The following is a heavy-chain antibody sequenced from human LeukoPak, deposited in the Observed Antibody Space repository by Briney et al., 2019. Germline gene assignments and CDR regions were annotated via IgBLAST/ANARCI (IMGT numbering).Heavy chain of an antibody. Sequence: SETLSLTCTVYGDSVSNSLYYWSWIRQPPGKGLEWIGYIYYNGGTNYNPSLKSRVTISIDTSTNQFSLRLNSMTAADTAVYYCARVLRAASWRSYDYWGQGSLVTVSS. D-gene: IGHD5-18*01. J-gene: IGHJ4*02. V-gene: IGHV4-61*01. CDR2: IYYNGGT. CDR3: ARVLRAASWRSYDY. CDR1: GDSVSNSLYY.